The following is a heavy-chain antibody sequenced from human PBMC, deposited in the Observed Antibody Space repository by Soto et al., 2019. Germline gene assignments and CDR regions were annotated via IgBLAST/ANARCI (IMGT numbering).Heavy chain of an antibody. CDR1: GFSLSTSGVG. CDR3: AHRCVGGSCYSSAFDI. Sequence: QITLKESGPTLVKPTQTLTLTCTFSGFSLSTSGVGVGWIRQPPGKALEWLALIYWDDDKRYSPSLKSRLTTPXXTXKXXVVLTMTNMDPVDTATYYCAHRCVGGSCYSSAFDIWGQGTMVTVSS. CDR2: IYWDDDK. V-gene: IGHV2-5*02. J-gene: IGHJ3*02. D-gene: IGHD2-15*01.